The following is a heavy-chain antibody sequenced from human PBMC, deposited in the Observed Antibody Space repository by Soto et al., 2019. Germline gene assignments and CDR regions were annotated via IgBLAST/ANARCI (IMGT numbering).Heavy chain of an antibody. J-gene: IGHJ4*02. CDR3: AKRGCYRANAFCVDN. V-gene: IGHV3-23*01. Sequence: GGSLSLGCVASWFTVRQLAVACILQAPGMWLEWVSSFTVDGKTYYADSVKGRFTISRDNAKNTVYLQMNWLRADDTAVYFCAKRGCYRANAFCVDNWGQGPLVTVSS. CDR2: FTVDGKT. CDR1: WFTVRQLA. D-gene: IGHD2-2*01.